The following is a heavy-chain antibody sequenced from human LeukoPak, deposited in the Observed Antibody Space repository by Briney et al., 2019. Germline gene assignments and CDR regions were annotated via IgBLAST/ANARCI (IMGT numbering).Heavy chain of an antibody. J-gene: IGHJ4*02. CDR3: ARDLVAGLFDY. CDR2: ISYDGSNK. Sequence: PGRSLRLSCAASGFTFSSYAMHWVRQAPGKGLEWVAVISYDGSNKYYADSGKGRFTISRDNSKNTLYLQMNSLRAEDTAVYYCARDLVAGLFDYWGQGTLVTVSS. CDR1: GFTFSSYA. D-gene: IGHD6-19*01. V-gene: IGHV3-30*04.